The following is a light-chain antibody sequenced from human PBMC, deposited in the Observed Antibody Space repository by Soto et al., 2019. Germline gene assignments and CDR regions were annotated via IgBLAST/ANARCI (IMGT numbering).Light chain of an antibody. J-gene: IGKJ1*01. CDR2: WAS. Sequence: DIVMTQSPDSLAVALGERATINCKSSQSVLYSSNNKDYLAWYHQKPGQPPKLLIYWASTRDSGVPDRFSGSGSGTDFTLTISILQAEDVAVYYCQQYFSTPRTFGQGTKVEIK. CDR1: QSVLYSSNNKDY. V-gene: IGKV4-1*01. CDR3: QQYFSTPRT.